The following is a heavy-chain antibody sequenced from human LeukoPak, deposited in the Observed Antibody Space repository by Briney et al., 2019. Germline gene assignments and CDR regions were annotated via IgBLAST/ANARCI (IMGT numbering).Heavy chain of an antibody. Sequence: SETLSLTCTVSGGSIECGDSFWGWIRQSPGKGLEWMGHIENRGTTYYSPTLKSRLTISIDTSRNQFSLHLTSVTAADTAVYFCARNFDYWGAFDIWGQGTTVTVSS. CDR3: ARNFDYWGAFDI. CDR2: IENRGTT. V-gene: IGHV4-30-4*08. D-gene: IGHD3-3*01. CDR1: GGSIECGDSF. J-gene: IGHJ3*02.